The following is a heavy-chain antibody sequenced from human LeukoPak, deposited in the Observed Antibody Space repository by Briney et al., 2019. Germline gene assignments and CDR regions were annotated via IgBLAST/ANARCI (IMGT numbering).Heavy chain of an antibody. CDR3: ARKYCSSTSCYWGPATWFDP. CDR1: GGTFSSYA. CDR2: IIPIFGTA. V-gene: IGHV1-69*13. J-gene: IGHJ5*02. D-gene: IGHD2-2*01. Sequence: ASVKVSCKASGGTFSSYAISWVRQAPGQGLEWMGGIIPIFGTANYAQKFQGRVTITADESTSTAYMELSSLRSEDTAVYYCARKYCSSTSCYWGPATWFDPRGQGTLVTVSS.